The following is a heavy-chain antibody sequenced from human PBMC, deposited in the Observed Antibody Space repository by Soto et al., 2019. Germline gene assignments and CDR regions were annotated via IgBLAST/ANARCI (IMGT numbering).Heavy chain of an antibody. V-gene: IGHV3-30-3*01. J-gene: IGHJ6*02. CDR3: ASPIGYCSSTSCYTPHYGMDV. Sequence: QVQLVESGGGVVQPGRSLRLSCAASGFTFSSYAMHWVRQAPGKGLEWVAVISYDGSNKYYADSVKGRFTISRDNYKNTLYLQMNSLRAEDTAVYYCASPIGYCSSTSCYTPHYGMDVWGQGTTVTFAS. CDR1: GFTFSSYA. CDR2: ISYDGSNK. D-gene: IGHD2-2*02.